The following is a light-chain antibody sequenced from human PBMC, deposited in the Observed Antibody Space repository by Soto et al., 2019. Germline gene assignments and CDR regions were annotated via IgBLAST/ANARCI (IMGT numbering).Light chain of an antibody. V-gene: IGLV2-14*01. CDR2: DVT. Sequence: QSVLTQPASVSGSPGQSITISCTGTSNDVGGYNYVSWYQQHPGKAPKLMIFDVTNRPSGVSNRFSGSKSGNTASLTISGFQAEDEADYYCSSYISSSTLVFGGGTKLTVL. J-gene: IGLJ2*01. CDR3: SSYISSSTLV. CDR1: SNDVGGYNY.